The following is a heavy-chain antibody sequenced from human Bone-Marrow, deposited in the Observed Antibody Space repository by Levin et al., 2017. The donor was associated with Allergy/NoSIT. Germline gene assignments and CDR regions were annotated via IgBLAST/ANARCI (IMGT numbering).Heavy chain of an antibody. V-gene: IGHV3-53*01. Sequence: ETLSLTCAASGFTVSSNYMSWVRQAPGKGLEWVSVIYSGGSTYYADSVKGRFTISRDNSKNTLYLQMNSLRAEDTAVYYCARASSSQYYYYGMDVWGQGTTVTVSS. CDR1: GFTVSSNY. CDR3: ARASSSQYYYYGMDV. J-gene: IGHJ6*02. CDR2: IYSGGST. D-gene: IGHD6-13*01.